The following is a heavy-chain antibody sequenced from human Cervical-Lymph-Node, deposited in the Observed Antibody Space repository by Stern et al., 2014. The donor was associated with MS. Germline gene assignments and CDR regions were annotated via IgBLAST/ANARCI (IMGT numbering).Heavy chain of an antibody. CDR3: ARGVVSNRAAATLHNLFDP. Sequence: VQLVESGAEVKKPGSSVNVSCKASGGTFSSSYAITWMRPAPGQVLEWMGRIIPILGLPNYAQKFQGRVPITADTSTSTAYMELSSLRSEDTAVYYCARGVVSNRAAATLHNLFDPWGQGTLVTVSS. CDR1: GGTFSSSYA. V-gene: IGHV1-69*09. D-gene: IGHD2-15*01. J-gene: IGHJ5*02. CDR2: IIPILGLP.